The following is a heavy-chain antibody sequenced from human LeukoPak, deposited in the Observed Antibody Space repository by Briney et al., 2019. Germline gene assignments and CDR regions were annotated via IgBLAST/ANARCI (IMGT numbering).Heavy chain of an antibody. CDR3: ARLYGDSDY. D-gene: IGHD4-17*01. CDR1: GFTFSSHS. J-gene: IGHJ4*02. Sequence: PGGSLRLSCAASGFTFSSHSMNWVRQAPGKGLEWVSSISGGSIYIYYADSLKGRFTISRDNAKNSLYLQMNSLRAEDTAVYYCARLYGDSDYWGQGTLVTVSS. CDR2: ISGGSIYI. V-gene: IGHV3-21*01.